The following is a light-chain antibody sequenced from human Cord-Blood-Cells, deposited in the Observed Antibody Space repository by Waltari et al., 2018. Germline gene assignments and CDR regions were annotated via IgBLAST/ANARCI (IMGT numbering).Light chain of an antibody. CDR3: SSYTSSSTLGV. V-gene: IGLV2-14*01. CDR1: SSDVGGSNY. CDR2: DVS. Sequence: QSALTQPASVSGPPGQSITISCTGTSSDVGGSNYVSWYQQHPGKAPKLMIYDVSNRPSGVSNRFSGSKSGNTASLTISGLQAEDEADYYCSSYTSSSTLGVFGGGTKLTVL. J-gene: IGLJ2*01.